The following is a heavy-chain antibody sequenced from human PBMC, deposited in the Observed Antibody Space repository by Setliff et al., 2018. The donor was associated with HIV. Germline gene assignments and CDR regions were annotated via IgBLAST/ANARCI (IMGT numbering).Heavy chain of an antibody. Sequence: SVKVSCKASGGTLSSYAINWVRQAPGQGLQWMGGIIPMFGTLNFAQKFQGRVTISTDDSTSTAYMELNSLRSEDTAVYYCARTGYAFDVWGLGTMVTVSS. J-gene: IGHJ3*01. CDR2: IIPMFGTL. CDR1: GGTLSSYA. CDR3: ARTGYAFDV. V-gene: IGHV1-69*05.